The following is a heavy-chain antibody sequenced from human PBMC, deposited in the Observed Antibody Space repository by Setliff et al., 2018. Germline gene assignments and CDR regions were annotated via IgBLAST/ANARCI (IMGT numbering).Heavy chain of an antibody. J-gene: IGHJ5*02. V-gene: IGHV4-61*09. D-gene: IGHD3-3*01. CDR2: FHTGGST. Sequence: PSETLSLTCTVSGDSIRSGSYYWTWIRQPAGKGLEWIGHFHTGGSTNYTRSLRSRVSISVDTSKNQSSLKLSSVTAADTATYSCARAGPTVTFFRVLVISWWDPWGQGSLFTVSS. CDR3: ARAGPTVTFFRVLVISWWDP. CDR1: GDSIRSGSYY.